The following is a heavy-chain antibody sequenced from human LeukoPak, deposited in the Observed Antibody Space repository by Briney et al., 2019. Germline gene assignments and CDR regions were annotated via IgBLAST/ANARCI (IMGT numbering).Heavy chain of an antibody. CDR1: GYTFTGYY. V-gene: IGHV1-2*06. CDR2: INPNSGDT. Sequence: ASVKVSCKASGYTFTGYYMHWVRQAPGQGLEWMGRINPNSGDTNYAQKFQGRVTMTRDTSISTAYMELSRLRSDDTAVYYCAKVSAGSGSYSWDYWGQGTLVTVSS. D-gene: IGHD3-10*01. CDR3: AKVSAGSGSYSWDY. J-gene: IGHJ4*02.